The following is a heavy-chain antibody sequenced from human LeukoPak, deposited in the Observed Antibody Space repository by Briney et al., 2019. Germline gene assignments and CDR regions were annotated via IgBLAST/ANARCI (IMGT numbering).Heavy chain of an antibody. D-gene: IGHD4-23*01. CDR3: ARDFATVVTPIGWLGYGMDV. CDR2: ISQDGNNK. V-gene: IGHV3-30*04. J-gene: IGHJ6*02. CDR1: GFTFSRYI. Sequence: PGGSLRLSCVASGFTFSRYIMYWVRQAPGKGLEWVAAISQDGNNKYYADSVKGRFTISRDNSKNTLYLQMNGLRAEDTAVYYCARDFATVVTPIGWLGYGMDVWGQGTTVTVSS.